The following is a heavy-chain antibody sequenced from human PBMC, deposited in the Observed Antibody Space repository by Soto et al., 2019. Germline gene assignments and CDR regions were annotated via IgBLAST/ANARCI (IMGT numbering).Heavy chain of an antibody. CDR3: GAYNWNYSGLNDAFDI. V-gene: IGHV1-18*01. J-gene: IGHJ3*02. CDR2: ISAYNGNT. D-gene: IGHD1-7*01. CDR1: GYTFTSYG. Sequence: ASVKVSCKASGYTFTSYGISWVRQAPGQGLEWMGWISAYNGNTNYAQKLQGRVTMTTDTSTSTAYMELRSLRSDDTAVYYCGAYNWNYSGLNDAFDIWGQGTMVTVSS.